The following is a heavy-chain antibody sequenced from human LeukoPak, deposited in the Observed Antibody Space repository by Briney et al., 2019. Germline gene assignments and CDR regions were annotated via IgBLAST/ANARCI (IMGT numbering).Heavy chain of an antibody. CDR1: GGSFSGYY. CDR3: ARSWVAGYGTVLDY. CDR2: INHSGST. D-gene: IGHD6-19*01. Sequence: SETLSLTCAVYGGSFSGYYWSWIRQPPGKGLEWIGEINHSGSTNYNPSLKSRVTISVDTSKNQFSLKLSSVTAADTAVYYCARSWVAGYGTVLDYWGQGTLVIVSS. J-gene: IGHJ4*02. V-gene: IGHV4-34*01.